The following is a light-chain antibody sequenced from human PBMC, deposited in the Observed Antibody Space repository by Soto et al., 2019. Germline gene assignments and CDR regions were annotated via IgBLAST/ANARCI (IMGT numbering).Light chain of an antibody. J-gene: IGLJ1*01. Sequence: QSVLTQPPSVSGSPGQSVAISCTGTSSDVGSYNRVSWYQQPPGAAPKLMIYDVSNRPSGVSNRFPGSKSGNTASLTISGLQAEDEADYYCSSYTSTSVFGTGTKVTVL. CDR2: DVS. CDR3: SSYTSTSV. V-gene: IGLV2-18*02. CDR1: SSDVGSYNR.